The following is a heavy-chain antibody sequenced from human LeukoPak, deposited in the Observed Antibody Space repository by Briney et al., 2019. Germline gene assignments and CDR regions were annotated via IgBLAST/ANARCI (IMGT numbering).Heavy chain of an antibody. CDR2: IYYSGST. V-gene: IGHV4-30-4*01. CDR3: ARSTRRAGPCF. Sequence: SETLSLTCNVSGGSISSGEYWSWIRQPPGKGLEWIGYIYYSGSTYYNPSLKSRLTISVDTSENQFSLHLTSVTAADTAVYFCARSTRRAGPCFWGQGTLVTVSS. J-gene: IGHJ4*02. D-gene: IGHD2/OR15-2a*01. CDR1: GGSISSGEY.